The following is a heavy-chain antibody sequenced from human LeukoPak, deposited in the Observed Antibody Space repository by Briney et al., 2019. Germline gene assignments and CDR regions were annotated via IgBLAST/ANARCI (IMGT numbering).Heavy chain of an antibody. D-gene: IGHD2-15*01. Sequence: ASVKVSCKASGGTFSSYAISWVRQAPGQGLEWMGRIIPIFGIASYAQKFQGRVTITADKSTSTAYMELSSLRSEDTAVYYRARGPIYCSGGSCYPDYWGQGTLVTVSS. CDR1: GGTFSSYA. V-gene: IGHV1-69*04. J-gene: IGHJ4*02. CDR2: IIPIFGIA. CDR3: ARGPIYCSGGSCYPDY.